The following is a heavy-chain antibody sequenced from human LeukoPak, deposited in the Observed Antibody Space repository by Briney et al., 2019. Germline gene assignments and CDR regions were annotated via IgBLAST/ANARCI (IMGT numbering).Heavy chain of an antibody. CDR1: GFTFSSYE. Sequence: GGSLRLSCVASGFTFSSYEMNWVRQAPGKGLEWLSYISSSRTTYYADSVKGRFTTSRDNAKNSLYLQMNSLKTEVTAVYYCTRGGELYDYWGQGTLVTVSS. CDR3: TRGGELYDY. CDR2: ISSSRTT. V-gene: IGHV3-48*03. D-gene: IGHD1-26*01. J-gene: IGHJ4*02.